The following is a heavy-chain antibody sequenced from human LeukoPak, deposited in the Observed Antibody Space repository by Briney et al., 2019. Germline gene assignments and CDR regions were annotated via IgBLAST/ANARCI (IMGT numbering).Heavy chain of an antibody. CDR2: IYHSGST. CDR3: AREPIQLNGYVDY. D-gene: IGHD5-18*01. CDR1: GGSISSSNW. Sequence: SETLSLTCAVSGGSISSSNWWSWVRQPPGKGLEWIGEIYHSGSTNYNPSLKSRVTISVDKSKNQFSLKLSSVTAADTAVYYCAREPIQLNGYVDYWGQGTLVTVSS. V-gene: IGHV4-4*02. J-gene: IGHJ4*02.